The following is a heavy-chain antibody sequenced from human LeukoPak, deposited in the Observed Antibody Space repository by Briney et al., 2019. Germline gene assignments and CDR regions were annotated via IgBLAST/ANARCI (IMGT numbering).Heavy chain of an antibody. Sequence: ASVKVSCKASGGTFSSYAISWVRQAPGQGLEWMGGIIPIFGTANYAQKFQGRVTITADESTSTAYMELSSLRSEDTAVYYCATDHELVGATRGAFDIWGQGTMVTVSS. CDR1: GGTFSSYA. CDR3: ATDHELVGATRGAFDI. J-gene: IGHJ3*02. CDR2: IIPIFGTA. V-gene: IGHV1-69*01. D-gene: IGHD1-26*01.